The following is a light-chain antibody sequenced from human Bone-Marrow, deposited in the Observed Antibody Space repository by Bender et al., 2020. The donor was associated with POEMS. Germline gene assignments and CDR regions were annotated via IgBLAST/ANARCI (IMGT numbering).Light chain of an antibody. V-gene: IGLV2-8*01. CDR3: TSYAGNNNLV. CDR1: SSDVGGYNY. Sequence: QSALTQPASVSGSPGQSITISCIGTSSDVGGYNYVSWYQQHPGKAPKLMIYDVTNRPSGVPDRFSGSKSGNTASLTVSGLQPEDEADYYCTSYAGNNNLVFGGGTKLTVL. CDR2: DVT. J-gene: IGLJ3*02.